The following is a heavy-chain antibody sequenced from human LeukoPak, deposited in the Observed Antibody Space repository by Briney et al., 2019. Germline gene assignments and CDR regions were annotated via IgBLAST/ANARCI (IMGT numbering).Heavy chain of an antibody. CDR3: ARGPDDYGDYPDAFDI. D-gene: IGHD4-17*01. CDR2: IYYSGST. Sequence: PSQTLSLTCTVSGGSISSGGYYWSWIRQHPGKGREWIGYIYYSGSTYYNPSLKSRVTISVDTSKNQFSLKLSSVTAADTAVYYCARGPDDYGDYPDAFDIWGQGTMVTVSS. CDR1: GGSISSGGYY. J-gene: IGHJ3*02. V-gene: IGHV4-31*03.